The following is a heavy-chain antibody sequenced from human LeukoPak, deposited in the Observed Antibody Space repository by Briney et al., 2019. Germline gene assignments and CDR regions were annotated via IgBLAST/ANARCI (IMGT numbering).Heavy chain of an antibody. D-gene: IGHD5-24*01. J-gene: IGHJ4*02. CDR2: VFDGKRT. CDR3: ASGAWATRLHS. Sequence: SETLSLTCAVYGESLNYYYWSWIRQSPEKGLEWIGEVFDGKRTNYNPSLKSRVTISADTSSNQFSLNLKSVTAADTAVYYCASGAWATRLHSWAQGTLVIVSS. CDR1: GESLNYYY. V-gene: IGHV4-34*12.